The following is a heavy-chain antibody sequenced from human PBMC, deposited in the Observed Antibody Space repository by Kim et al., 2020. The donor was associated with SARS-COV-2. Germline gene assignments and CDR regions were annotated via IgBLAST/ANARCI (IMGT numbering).Heavy chain of an antibody. CDR1: GFTFSSYW. Sequence: GGSLRLSCAASGFTFSSYWMSWVRQAPGKGLEWVANIKQDGSEKYYVDSVKGRFTISRDNAKNSLYLQMNSLRAEDTAVYYCARDPGYCTGGVCYSAINFDYWGQGTLVTVSS. V-gene: IGHV3-7*01. CDR3: ARDPGYCTGGVCYSAINFDY. CDR2: IKQDGSEK. D-gene: IGHD2-8*02. J-gene: IGHJ4*02.